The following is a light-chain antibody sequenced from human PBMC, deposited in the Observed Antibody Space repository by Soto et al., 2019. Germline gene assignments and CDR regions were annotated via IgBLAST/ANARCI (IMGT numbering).Light chain of an antibody. J-gene: IGKJ1*01. CDR2: AAS. V-gene: IGKV1-27*01. Sequence: DIQMTQSPSSLSASVGDRVTIICRASQGISNYLAWYQQKPGKVPKLLIYAASTLQSGVPSRFSGSGSGTDFTLTISSLQPEDVATYYCQKYNSALWTFGQGTKVDIK. CDR3: QKYNSALWT. CDR1: QGISNY.